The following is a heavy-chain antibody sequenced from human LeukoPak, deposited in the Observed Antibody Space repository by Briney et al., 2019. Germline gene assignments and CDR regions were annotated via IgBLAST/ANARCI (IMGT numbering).Heavy chain of an antibody. CDR1: GGSISSYY. J-gene: IGHJ4*02. D-gene: IGHD6-13*01. Sequence: SETLSLTCTVSGGSISSYYWSWIRQPAGKGLEWIGRIYTSGSTNYNPSLKSRVTMSVDTSKNQFSLKLSSVTAADTAVYYCARGGYSSSFAGGRYFFDYWGQGTLVTVSS. CDR3: ARGGYSSSFAGGRYFFDY. V-gene: IGHV4-4*07. CDR2: IYTSGST.